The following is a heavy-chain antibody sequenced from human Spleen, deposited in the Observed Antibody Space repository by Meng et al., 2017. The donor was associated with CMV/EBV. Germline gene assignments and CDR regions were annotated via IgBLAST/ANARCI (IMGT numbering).Heavy chain of an antibody. Sequence: SETLSLTCTVSGDSISSSSSYWGWIRQPSGRGLEWIGSIFYSGHTYYNPSLRGRVTISVETSKKQFSLRLSSVTAADTAVYYCARVLYTWEQGTYYFDYWGQGMLVTVSS. CDR2: IFYSGHT. CDR1: GDSISSSSSY. D-gene: IGHD1-26*01. V-gene: IGHV4-39*07. J-gene: IGHJ4*02. CDR3: ARVLYTWEQGTYYFDY.